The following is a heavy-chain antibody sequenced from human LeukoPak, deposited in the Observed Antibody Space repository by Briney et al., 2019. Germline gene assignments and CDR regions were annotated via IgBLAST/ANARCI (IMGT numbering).Heavy chain of an antibody. D-gene: IGHD6-6*01. CDR2: INPTSGGT. CDR3: ARSPRIAARPDAFDI. Sequence: AASVKVSCKASGYTFTGYFMHWVRQAPGQGLEWMGRINPTSGGTNYAQRFQGRVTMTRDTSISTAYMELTRMTSDDTAVYYCARSPRIAARPDAFDIWGQGTMVTVSS. V-gene: IGHV1-2*06. CDR1: GYTFTGYF. J-gene: IGHJ3*02.